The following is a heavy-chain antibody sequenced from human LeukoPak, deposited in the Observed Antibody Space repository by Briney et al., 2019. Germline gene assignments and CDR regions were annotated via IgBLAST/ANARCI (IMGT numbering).Heavy chain of an antibody. CDR1: GFTFSSYA. D-gene: IGHD4-17*01. CDR2: ISYDGSNK. CDR3: ASYGMGNQYYFDY. Sequence: GRSLRLSCVASGFTFSSYAVHWVRQAPGKGLEWVAVISYDGSNKYYADSVKGRFTISRDNSKNTLYLQMNSLRAEDTAVYYCASYGMGNQYYFDYWGQGTLVTVSS. J-gene: IGHJ4*02. V-gene: IGHV3-30-3*01.